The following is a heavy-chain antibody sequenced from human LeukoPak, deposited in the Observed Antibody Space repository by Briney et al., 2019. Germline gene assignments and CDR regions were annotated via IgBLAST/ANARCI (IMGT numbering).Heavy chain of an antibody. D-gene: IGHD4-23*01. CDR2: IYSSGNT. Sequence: PSETPSLTCTVSGGSISSGNYHWIWIRQPAGKGLAWIGRIYSSGNTNYNPSLKSRVSISIDTPKNQFSLRLSSVTAADTALYYCARRSTVLTANYEYWGQGTLVTVSA. V-gene: IGHV4-61*02. CDR1: GGSISSGNYH. J-gene: IGHJ4*02. CDR3: ARRSTVLTANYEY.